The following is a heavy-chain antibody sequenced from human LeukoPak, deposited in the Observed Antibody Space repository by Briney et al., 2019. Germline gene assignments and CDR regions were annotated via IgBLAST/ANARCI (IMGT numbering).Heavy chain of an antibody. CDR1: GFTFSSYG. D-gene: IGHD1-26*01. CDR2: IWYDGSK. Sequence: GRSLGLSCAASGFTFSSYGMHWVRQAPGKGLEWVAVIWYDGSKYYADSVKGRFTISRDNSKNTLYLQMNSLRAEDTAVYYCARGKWELLYCFDYWGQGTLVTVSS. V-gene: IGHV3-33*01. CDR3: ARGKWELLYCFDY. J-gene: IGHJ4*02.